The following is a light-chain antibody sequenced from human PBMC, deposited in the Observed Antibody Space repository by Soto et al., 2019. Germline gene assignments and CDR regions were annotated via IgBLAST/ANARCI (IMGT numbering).Light chain of an antibody. CDR3: YSFAGFNTQ. J-gene: IGLJ2*01. V-gene: IGLV2-23*02. Sequence: QSVLTQPASVSGSPGQSIAMSCTGNSSGIGTFNLVSWYQQHPGKAPKLIIYEVNKRPSGISSRFSGSKSGNTASLTISGLQAEGEADYYCYSFAGFNTQFGGGTKVTVL. CDR2: EVN. CDR1: SSGIGTFNL.